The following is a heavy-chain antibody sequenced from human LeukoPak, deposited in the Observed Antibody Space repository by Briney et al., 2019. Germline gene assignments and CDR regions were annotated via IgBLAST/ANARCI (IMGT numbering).Heavy chain of an antibody. CDR1: GFTFSIYV. V-gene: IGHV3-23*01. CDR3: AKGSAATRPYYFDY. CDR2: LTDTGDST. D-gene: IGHD1-1*01. J-gene: IGHJ4*02. Sequence: GGSLRLSCAASGFTFSIYVMSWVRQAPGKGLEWVSALTDTGDSTYYADSVKGRFTISGDNSKSTLYLQMNSLRAEDTAVYYCAKGSAATRPYYFDYWGQGTLVTVSS.